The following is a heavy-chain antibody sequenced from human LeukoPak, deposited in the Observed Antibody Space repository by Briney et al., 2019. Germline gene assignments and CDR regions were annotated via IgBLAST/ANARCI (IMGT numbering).Heavy chain of an antibody. CDR2: IIPILGIA. CDR3: ARDLYFAGARGKYCSSNSCYGGY. Sequence: SVKLSCNGSGATFSSYTISWVRHAPGQGLEWMGRIIPILGIANYAQKFQGRVTITADTSTSTAYMELSSLRSEDTAVYYCARDLYFAGARGKYCSSNSCYGGYWGQGTLVTVSS. J-gene: IGHJ4*02. CDR1: GATFSSYT. D-gene: IGHD2-2*01. V-gene: IGHV1-69*04.